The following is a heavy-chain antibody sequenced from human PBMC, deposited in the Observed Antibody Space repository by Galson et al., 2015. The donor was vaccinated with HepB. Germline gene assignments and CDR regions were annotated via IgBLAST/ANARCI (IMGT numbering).Heavy chain of an antibody. CDR3: AKDYESGGYPDAFDM. Sequence: SLRLSCAASGFTFSSYAMSWVRQAPGKGLEWVSGISRSGGGSYYADSVKGRFTISRDNSKNTLYLQMDSLRAEDTALYYCAKDYESGGYPDAFDMWGQGTMVTISS. J-gene: IGHJ3*02. CDR2: ISRSGGGS. CDR1: GFTFSSYA. V-gene: IGHV3-23*01. D-gene: IGHD1-26*01.